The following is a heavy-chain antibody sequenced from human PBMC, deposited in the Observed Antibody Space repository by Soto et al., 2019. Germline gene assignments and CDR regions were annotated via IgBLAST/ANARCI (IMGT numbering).Heavy chain of an antibody. D-gene: IGHD3-3*01. J-gene: IGHJ6*02. Sequence: PGGSLRLSCAASGFTFDDYAMHWVRQAPGKGLEWVSGISWNSGSIGYADSVKGRFTISRDNAKNSLYLQMNSLRAEDTALYYCAKDRVLEWFTAGMDVWGQGTTVTVSS. V-gene: IGHV3-9*01. CDR2: ISWNSGSI. CDR3: AKDRVLEWFTAGMDV. CDR1: GFTFDDYA.